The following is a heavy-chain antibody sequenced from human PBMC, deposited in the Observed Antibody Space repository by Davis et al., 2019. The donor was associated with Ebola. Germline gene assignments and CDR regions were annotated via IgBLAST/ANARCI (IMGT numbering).Heavy chain of an antibody. V-gene: IGHV3-7*01. J-gene: IGHJ4*02. CDR3: AKSLSSEVDY. CDR2: IKPDGSEG. CDR1: GFTFNYFY. Sequence: GESLKISCAASGFTFNYFYMNWVRQAPGRGLEWVASIKPDGSEGYYVDSVKGRFTISRDNSKNTLYLQMNSLRAEDTAVYYWAKSLSSEVDYWGQGTLVTVSS. D-gene: IGHD6-13*01.